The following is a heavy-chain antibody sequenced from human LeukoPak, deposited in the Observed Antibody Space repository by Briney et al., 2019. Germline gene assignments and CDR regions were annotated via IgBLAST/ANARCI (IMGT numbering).Heavy chain of an antibody. CDR3: ARITYDFWSGYYMPDDP. CDR1: GGTFSSYT. J-gene: IGHJ5*02. CDR2: IIPILGIA. D-gene: IGHD3-3*01. Sequence: SVKVSCXASGGTFSSYTISWVRQAPGQGLEWMGRIIPILGIANSAQKFQGRVTITADKSTSTAYMELSSLRSEDTAVYYCARITYDFWSGYYMPDDPWGQGTLVTVSS. V-gene: IGHV1-69*02.